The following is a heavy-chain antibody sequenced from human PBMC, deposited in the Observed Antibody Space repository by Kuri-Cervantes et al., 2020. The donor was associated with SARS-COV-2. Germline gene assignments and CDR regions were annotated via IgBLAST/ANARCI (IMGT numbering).Heavy chain of an antibody. CDR3: AKAAFTGYTGYRID. CDR2: ISGSDDVT. J-gene: IGHJ4*02. D-gene: IGHD3-16*02. Sequence: GGSLRLSCAASGFTFSNYAMTWVRQAPGKGLEWVSTISGSDDVTHLADSVKGRLTISRDNSKNMVYLQMDSLRAEDTAVYYCAKAAFTGYTGYRIDWGQGTLVTVSS. V-gene: IGHV3-23*01. CDR1: GFTFSNYA.